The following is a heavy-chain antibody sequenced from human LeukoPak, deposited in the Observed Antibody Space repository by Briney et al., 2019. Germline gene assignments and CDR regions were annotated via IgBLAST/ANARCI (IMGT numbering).Heavy chain of an antibody. CDR1: GYTFTGYY. V-gene: IGHV1-2*02. J-gene: IGHJ6*03. D-gene: IGHD2-21*01. CDR3: ARLNYCGGDCFTNYYYYYMDV. CDR2: INPNSGGT. Sequence: GASVKVSCKASGYTFTGYYMHWVRQAPGQGLEWMGWINPNSGGTNYAQKFQGRVTMTRDTSISTAYMELSRLRSDDTAVYYCARLNYCGGDCFTNYYYYYMDVWGKGTTVTVSS.